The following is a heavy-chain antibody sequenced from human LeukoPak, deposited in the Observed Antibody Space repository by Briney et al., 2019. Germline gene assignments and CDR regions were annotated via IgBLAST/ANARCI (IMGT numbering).Heavy chain of an antibody. CDR2: IYHNGRT. CDR1: GASFSNDY. J-gene: IGHJ4*02. D-gene: IGHD3-3*01. CDR3: ARASEGIGYFDA. V-gene: IGHV4-59*01. Sequence: PSETPSLTCTVSGASFSNDYWSWVRQAPGKGLEWIGYIYHNGRTNYSPSLKSRIIMSIDTSQNQFSLKLTSVTAADTAVYYCARASEGIGYFDAWGRGSLVTVSS.